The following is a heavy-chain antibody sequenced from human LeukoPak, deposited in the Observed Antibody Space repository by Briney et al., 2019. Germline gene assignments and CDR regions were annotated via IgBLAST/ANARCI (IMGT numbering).Heavy chain of an antibody. V-gene: IGHV4-59*12. CDR2: IYYSGST. Sequence: SETLSLTCTVSGGSISSYYWSWIRQPPGKGLEWIGYIYYSGSTNYNPSLKGRVTISVDTSKNQFSLKLSSVTAADTAVYYCARRGIAARRGVDYWGQGTLVTVSS. J-gene: IGHJ4*02. CDR3: ARRGIAARRGVDY. D-gene: IGHD6-6*01. CDR1: GGSISSYY.